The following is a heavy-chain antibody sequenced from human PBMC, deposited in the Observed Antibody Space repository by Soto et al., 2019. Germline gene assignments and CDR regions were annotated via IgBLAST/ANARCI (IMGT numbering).Heavy chain of an antibody. D-gene: IGHD1-1*01. CDR2: IKEDGSEK. CDR1: GFTFNRHW. CDR3: VRTGGNPPDY. V-gene: IGHV3-7*01. J-gene: IGHJ4*02. Sequence: EVQLVESGGGLVQPGGSLRLSCAVSGFTFNRHWMSWVRQTPGKGLEWVASIKEDGSEKSYVDSVKGRFTISRDNAKNSLFLQMNSLRVEDTAVYYCVRTGGNPPDYWGQGTLVPVSS.